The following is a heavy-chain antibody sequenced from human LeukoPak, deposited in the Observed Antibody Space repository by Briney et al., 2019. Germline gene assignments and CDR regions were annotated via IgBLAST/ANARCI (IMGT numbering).Heavy chain of an antibody. V-gene: IGHV3-23*01. J-gene: IGHJ4*02. D-gene: IGHD1-26*01. CDR2: INTNSGSI. CDR1: GFTFSNYA. Sequence: GGSLRLSCAASGFTFSNYAMSWVRQAPGKGPEWVSAINTNSGSIYYTDSVKGRFTTSRDNSKNTLYLQMNDLRPEDTAVYSCAKQSPYGGRFGVDDDWGRGTLVTVSS. CDR3: AKQSPYGGRFGVDDD.